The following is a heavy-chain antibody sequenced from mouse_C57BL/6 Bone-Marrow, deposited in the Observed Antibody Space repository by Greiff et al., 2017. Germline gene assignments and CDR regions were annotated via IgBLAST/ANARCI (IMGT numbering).Heavy chain of an antibody. Sequence: QLQSGAELVKPGASVKLSCKASGYIFTEYTIHWVKQRSGQGLEWIGWFYPGSGSIKYNERFKDKATLTADKSSNTVYMELSRLTSEDSAVYFCARHERYYDYEGYFDYWGQGTTLTVSS. CDR1: GYIFTEYT. CDR2: FYPGSGSI. V-gene: IGHV1-62-2*01. CDR3: ARHERYYDYEGYFDY. D-gene: IGHD2-4*01. J-gene: IGHJ2*01.